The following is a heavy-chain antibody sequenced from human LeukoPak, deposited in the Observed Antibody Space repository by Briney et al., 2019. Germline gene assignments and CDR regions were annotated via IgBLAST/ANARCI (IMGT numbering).Heavy chain of an antibody. CDR2: ISGSGGST. CDR1: GFTFSSYA. Sequence: QPGGSLRLSCAASGFTFSSYAMSWVRQAPGKGLEWVSAISGSGGSTYYADSVKGRFTISRDNSKNTPYLQMNSLRAEDTAVYYCAKVPGYSSSWYWFDPWGQGTLVTVSS. J-gene: IGHJ5*02. CDR3: AKVPGYSSSWYWFDP. D-gene: IGHD6-13*01. V-gene: IGHV3-23*01.